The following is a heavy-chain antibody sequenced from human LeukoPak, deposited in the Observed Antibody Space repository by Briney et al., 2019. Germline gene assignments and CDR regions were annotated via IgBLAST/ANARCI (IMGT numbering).Heavy chain of an antibody. CDR2: IYYSGST. CDR1: GGSISSYY. J-gene: IGHJ6*04. Sequence: KPSETLSLTCTVSGGSISSYYWSWIRQPPGKGLDWIGYIYYSGSTNYNPSLKSRVTISVDTSKNQFSLKLNSVTAADTAVYYCARSYCSGGSCHVAGMDVWGKGTTVTVSS. D-gene: IGHD2-15*01. V-gene: IGHV4-59*01. CDR3: ARSYCSGGSCHVAGMDV.